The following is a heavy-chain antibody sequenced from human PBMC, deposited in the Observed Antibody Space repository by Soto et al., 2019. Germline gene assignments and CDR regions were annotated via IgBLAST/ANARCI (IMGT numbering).Heavy chain of an antibody. J-gene: IGHJ5*02. CDR2: IYTSGST. V-gene: IGHV4-39*07. Sequence: QLQLQESGPGLVKPSETLSLTCTVSGGSISSSSYYWGWIRQPPGKGLEWIGSIYTSGSTNYNPSLKSRVTMSVDTSKNQFSLKLSSVTAADTAVYYCARAMHCSSTSCYGRGWFDPWGQGTLVTVSS. CDR1: GGSISSSSYY. D-gene: IGHD2-2*01. CDR3: ARAMHCSSTSCYGRGWFDP.